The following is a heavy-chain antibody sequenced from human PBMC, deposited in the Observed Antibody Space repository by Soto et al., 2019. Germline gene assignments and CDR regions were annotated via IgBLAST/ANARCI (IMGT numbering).Heavy chain of an antibody. CDR1: GCTFSSYA. Sequence: GASVKVSCTASGCTFSSYAIRWVRHAPGQGLEWMGGIITIFGTANYAQKFQGRGTITADESTSTAYMELSSLRSEDTAVYYCANGQKPRYSSSWYNWFDPWGQGTLVTVSS. J-gene: IGHJ5*02. CDR2: IITIFGTA. CDR3: ANGQKPRYSSSWYNWFDP. V-gene: IGHV1-69*13. D-gene: IGHD6-13*01.